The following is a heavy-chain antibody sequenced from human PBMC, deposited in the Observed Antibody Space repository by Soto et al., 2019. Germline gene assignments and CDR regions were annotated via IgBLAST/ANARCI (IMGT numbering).Heavy chain of an antibody. CDR3: ARDRYYYDSSGYYFGMDV. CDR1: GGSISSYY. J-gene: IGHJ6*02. V-gene: IGHV4-59*01. Sequence: SETLSLTCTVSGGSISSYYWSWIRQPPGKGLEWIGYIYYSGSTNYNPSLKSRVTISVDTSKNQFSLKLSSVTAADTAVYYCARDRYYYDSSGYYFGMDVWGQGTTVTVSS. CDR2: IYYSGST. D-gene: IGHD3-22*01.